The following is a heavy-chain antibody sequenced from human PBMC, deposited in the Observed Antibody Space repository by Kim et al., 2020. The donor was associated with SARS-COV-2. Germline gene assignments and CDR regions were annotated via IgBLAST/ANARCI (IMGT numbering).Heavy chain of an antibody. J-gene: IGHJ5*02. CDR3: SMSTVVNPGWFDP. Sequence: SETLSLTCTVSGGSISSSSYYWGWIRQPPGKGLEWIGSIYYSGSTYYNPSLKSRVTISVDTSKNQFSLKLSSVTAADTAVYYCSMSTVVNPGWFDPWGQGTLVTVSS. CDR2: IYYSGST. D-gene: IGHD4-17*01. V-gene: IGHV4-39*01. CDR1: GGSISSSSYY.